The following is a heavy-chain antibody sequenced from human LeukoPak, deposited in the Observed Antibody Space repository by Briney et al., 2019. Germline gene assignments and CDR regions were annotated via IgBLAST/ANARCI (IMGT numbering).Heavy chain of an antibody. Sequence: GGSLRLSCAASGITFTDHYMNWIRQAPGKGLEWLSYISTSCRTIAYADSVKGRFTISRDNAKNSLYLQMNSLRADDTAVYYCARTKSEPTYGQHHGLDNWGQGTLVSVSS. V-gene: IGHV3-11*01. D-gene: IGHD3-10*01. CDR2: ISTSCRTI. CDR1: GITFTDHY. J-gene: IGHJ4*02. CDR3: ARTKSEPTYGQHHGLDN.